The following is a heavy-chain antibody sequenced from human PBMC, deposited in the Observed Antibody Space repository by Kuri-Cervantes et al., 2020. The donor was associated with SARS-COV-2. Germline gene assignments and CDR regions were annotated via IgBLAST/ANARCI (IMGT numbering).Heavy chain of an antibody. CDR2: TSSNGGST. J-gene: IGHJ6*02. Sequence: GESLKISCAASGFTFSSYAMSWVRQAPGKGLEWVSATSSNGGSTYYADSVKGRFTISRDNSKNTLYLQMSSLRAEDTAVYYCVKDGAAMVTGPVGYYGMDVWGQGTTVTVSS. CDR3: VKDGAAMVTGPVGYYGMDV. D-gene: IGHD5-18*01. V-gene: IGHV3-64D*08. CDR1: GFTFSSYA.